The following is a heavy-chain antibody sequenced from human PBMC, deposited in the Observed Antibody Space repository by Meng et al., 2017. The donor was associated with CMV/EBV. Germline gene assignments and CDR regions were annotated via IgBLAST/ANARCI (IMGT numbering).Heavy chain of an antibody. CDR3: AREGGHCSSTSCYEQPHWFDP. V-gene: IGHV3-30*02. D-gene: IGHD2-2*01. J-gene: IGHJ5*02. CDR1: GCTFSTFG. CDR2: IRYDDSNK. Sequence: SCAASGCTFSTFGMHWVRQAPGKGLEWVAFIRYDDSNKYYADSVKGRFTISRDNSKNTLYLQMNSLRTEDTAVYYCAREGGHCSSTSCYEQPHWFDPWGQGTLVTVSS.